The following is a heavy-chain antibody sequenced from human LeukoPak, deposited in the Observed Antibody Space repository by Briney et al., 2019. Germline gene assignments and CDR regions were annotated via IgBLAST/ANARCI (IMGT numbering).Heavy chain of an antibody. J-gene: IGHJ4*02. CDR1: GFTFSSFE. CDR3: AKPAKTDYADY. D-gene: IGHD1-14*01. CDR2: ISGSGGNT. V-gene: IGHV3-23*01. Sequence: GGSLRLSCAASGFTFSSFEMKWVRQAPGKGLEWVSAISGSGGNTYYADSVKGRFTISRDNSKNTLYLQMTSLRAEDTALYYCAKPAKTDYADYWGQGTLVTVSS.